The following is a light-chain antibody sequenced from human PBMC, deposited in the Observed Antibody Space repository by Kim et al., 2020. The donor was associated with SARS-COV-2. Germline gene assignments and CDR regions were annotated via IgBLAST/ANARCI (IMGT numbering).Light chain of an antibody. J-gene: IGLJ2*01. CDR2: GKN. CDR3: NSRDSSGNHVV. CDR1: SLRSYY. V-gene: IGLV3-19*01. Sequence: LGQTVRITCQGDSLRSYYASWYQQKPGQAPVLVIYGKNNRPSGIPDRFSGSSSGNTASLTITGAQAEDEADYYCNSRDSSGNHVVFGGGTQLTV.